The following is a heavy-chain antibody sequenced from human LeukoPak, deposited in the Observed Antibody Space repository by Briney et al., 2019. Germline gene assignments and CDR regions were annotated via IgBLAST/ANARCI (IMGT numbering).Heavy chain of an antibody. CDR1: GYSLTSYW. CDR3: ARHWESGYSSGDNLFDP. D-gene: IGHD5-18*01. CDR2: IYPGDSDT. V-gene: IGHV5-51*01. J-gene: IGHJ5*02. Sequence: GESLKISCKGSGYSLTSYWIGWVRQMPGKGLEWMGIIYPGDSDTRYSPSFQGQVTISADKSISTAYLQWSSLKASDTAMYYCARHWESGYSSGDNLFDPWGQGTLVTVSS.